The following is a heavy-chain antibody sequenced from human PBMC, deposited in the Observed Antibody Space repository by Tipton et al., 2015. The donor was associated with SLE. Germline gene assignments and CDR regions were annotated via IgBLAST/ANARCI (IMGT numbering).Heavy chain of an antibody. D-gene: IGHD3-22*01. CDR2: INPSGGST. J-gene: IGHJ5*02. Sequence: QSGPEVKKPGASVKVSCKASGYTFTSYYMHWVRQAPGQGLEWMGIINPSGGSTTYAQKFQDRVTMTRDTSTSTVYMELRSLRSDDTAVYYCARGGWLLQNWFDPWGQGTLVTVSS. CDR3: ARGGWLLQNWFDP. V-gene: IGHV1-46*01. CDR1: GYTFTSYY.